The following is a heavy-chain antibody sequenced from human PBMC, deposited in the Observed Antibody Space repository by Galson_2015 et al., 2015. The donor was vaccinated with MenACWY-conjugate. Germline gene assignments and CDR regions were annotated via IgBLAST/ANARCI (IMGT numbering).Heavy chain of an antibody. D-gene: IGHD5-18*01. CDR2: IYPGDSDT. J-gene: IGHJ3*02. CDR1: GYSFTSYW. Sequence: QSGAEVKKPGESLTISCTGSGYSFTSYWIGWVRQMPGKGLEWMGIIYPGDSDTRYSPSFQGQVTISADKSISTAYLQWSSLKASDTAMYYCARHPIRGYSYGDDAFDIWGQGTMVTVSS. CDR3: ARHPIRGYSYGDDAFDI. V-gene: IGHV5-51*01.